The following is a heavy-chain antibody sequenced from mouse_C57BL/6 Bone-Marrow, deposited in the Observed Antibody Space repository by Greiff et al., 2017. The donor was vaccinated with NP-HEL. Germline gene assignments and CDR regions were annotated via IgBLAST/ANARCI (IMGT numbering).Heavy chain of an antibody. V-gene: IGHV1-80*01. J-gene: IGHJ3*01. CDR1: GYEFSNYW. CDR2: LYPGDGDT. CDR3: ARGAY. Sequence: QVQLQQSGAELVKPGASVKISCKASGYEFSNYWMHWVKQRPGPGLEWIGQLYPGDGDTNYNGKFKDKATLTADKSSSTAYMQLSRLTSEDSAVYFCARGAYWGQGTLVTVSA.